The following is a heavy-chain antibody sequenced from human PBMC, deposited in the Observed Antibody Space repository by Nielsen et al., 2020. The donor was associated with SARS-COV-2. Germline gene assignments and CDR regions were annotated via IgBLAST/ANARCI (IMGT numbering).Heavy chain of an antibody. V-gene: IGHV3-64*02. CDR2: INYNGGST. J-gene: IGHJ6*02. CDR3: VKWVQLDLGYYYHGMDV. CDR1: GFTFGSYS. Sequence: GESLKISCAASGFTFGSYSMNWVRQTPGKGLEYVSGINYNGGSTYYGDSVTGRFTISRDNGKKSLYLQMNSLRVEDTAVYYCVKWVQLDLGYYYHGMDVWGQGTTVTVSS. D-gene: IGHD6-6*01.